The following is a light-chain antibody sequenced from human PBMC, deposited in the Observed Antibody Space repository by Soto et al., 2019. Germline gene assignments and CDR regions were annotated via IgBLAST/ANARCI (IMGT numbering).Light chain of an antibody. CDR3: AAWDDSLSWV. V-gene: IGLV1-44*01. J-gene: IGLJ3*02. CDR2: SNN. CDR1: SSNIGRNT. Sequence: QSVLTQPPSASGTPGQRVTISCSGSSSNIGRNTVNWYQQLPGTAPKHLIFSNNQRPSGVTDRFSGSKSGTSASLAISGLQPEDEADYYCAAWDDSLSWVFGGGTKLTVL.